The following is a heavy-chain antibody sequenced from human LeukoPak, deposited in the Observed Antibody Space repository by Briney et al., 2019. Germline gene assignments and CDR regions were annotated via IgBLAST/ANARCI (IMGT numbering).Heavy chain of an antibody. D-gene: IGHD4-23*01. CDR1: GYTFTGYY. CDR3: ARGPKNYGGNAVSGY. CDR2: INPNSGGT. J-gene: IGHJ4*02. V-gene: IGHV1-2*02. Sequence: ASVKVSCKASGYTFTGYYMHWVRQAPGQGLEWMGRINPNSGGTNYAQKFQGRVTMTRDTSISTAYMELSRLRSDDTAVYYCARGPKNYGGNAVSGYWGQGTLVTVSS.